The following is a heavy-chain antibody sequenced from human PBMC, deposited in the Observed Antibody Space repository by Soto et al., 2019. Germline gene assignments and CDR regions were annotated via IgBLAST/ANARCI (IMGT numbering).Heavy chain of an antibody. CDR3: ASTMGRGYSFGFFDY. CDR2: IYYSGST. D-gene: IGHD5-18*01. Sequence: QVQLQESGPGLVKRSQTLSLTCTVSGGSISNGGYYWSWIRQHPGRGLGWIGYIYYSGSTYYNPSIKSRVTISVDTSKNHFSLKLSSLTAADTALYYCASTMGRGYSFGFFDYWGQGTLVTVSS. V-gene: IGHV4-31*03. CDR1: GGSISNGGYY. J-gene: IGHJ4*02.